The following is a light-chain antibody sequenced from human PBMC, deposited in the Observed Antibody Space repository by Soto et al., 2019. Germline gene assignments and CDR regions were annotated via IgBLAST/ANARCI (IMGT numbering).Light chain of an antibody. J-gene: IGKJ1*01. CDR1: QSVSSN. Sequence: IVLTQTPGTLSLSPGERATLSCRASQSVSSNLAWYQQKPGQAPRLLIYGASTRATGIPARFSGSGSGTEFTLTISSLQPDDFATYYCQQYNTYLTFGQGTKVDIK. CDR2: GAS. V-gene: IGKV3-15*01. CDR3: QQYNTYLT.